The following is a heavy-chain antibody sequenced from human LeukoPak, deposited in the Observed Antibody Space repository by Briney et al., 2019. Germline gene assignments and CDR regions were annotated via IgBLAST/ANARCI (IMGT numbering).Heavy chain of an antibody. D-gene: IGHD2-2*02. CDR2: IYYSGST. CDR1: GGSISSYY. J-gene: IGHJ4*02. Sequence: PSETLSLTCTVSGGSISSYYWSWIWQPPGEGLGWIGYIYYSGSTNYNPSPKSRVTISVDASKNQFSLKLSSVTAADTAVYYCARVRVYTLLFDYWGQGTLVTVSS. V-gene: IGHV4-59*01. CDR3: ARVRVYTLLFDY.